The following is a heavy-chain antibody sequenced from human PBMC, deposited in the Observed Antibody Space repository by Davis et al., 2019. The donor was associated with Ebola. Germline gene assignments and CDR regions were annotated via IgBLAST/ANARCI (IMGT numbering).Heavy chain of an antibody. CDR2: ISWDGGST. D-gene: IGHD1-26*01. J-gene: IGHJ4*02. CDR1: GFTFDDYT. V-gene: IGHV3-43*01. Sequence: PGGSLRLSCAASGFTFDDYTMHWVRQAPGKGLEWVSLISWDGGSTYYVDSVKGRFTISRDNAKNSLYLQMNSLRAEDTAVYYCARGGSYDYWGQGTLVTVSS. CDR3: ARGGSYDY.